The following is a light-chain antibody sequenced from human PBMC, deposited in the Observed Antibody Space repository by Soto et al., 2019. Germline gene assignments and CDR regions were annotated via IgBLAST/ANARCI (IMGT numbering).Light chain of an antibody. CDR2: DAS. CDR1: QSVSSY. V-gene: IGKV3-11*01. Sequence: EIVLTQSPATLSLSPVEISTLSCRASQSVSSYLAWYQQKPGQAPRLLIYDASNRATGIPARFSGSGSGTDFTLTISSLEPEDFAVYYCQQRSNWRVTFGQGTRLEIK. J-gene: IGKJ5*01. CDR3: QQRSNWRVT.